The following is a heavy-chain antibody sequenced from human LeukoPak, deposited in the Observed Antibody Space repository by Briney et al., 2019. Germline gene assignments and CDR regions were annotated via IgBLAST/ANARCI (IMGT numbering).Heavy chain of an antibody. CDR1: GGSISSYY. Sequence: PSETLSLTCTVSGGSISSYYWSWLRQPPGKGLEWIGYIYYSGSTNYNPSLKSRVTISVDTSKNQFSLKLSSVTAADTAVYYCARTYYDILTGYFFFDYWGQGTLVTVSS. CDR2: IYYSGST. V-gene: IGHV4-59*01. D-gene: IGHD3-9*01. J-gene: IGHJ4*02. CDR3: ARTYYDILTGYFFFDY.